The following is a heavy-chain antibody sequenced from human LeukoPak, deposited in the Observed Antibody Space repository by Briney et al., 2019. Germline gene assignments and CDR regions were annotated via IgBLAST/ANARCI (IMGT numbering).Heavy chain of an antibody. CDR3: ARNPRGSSGYYYVY. V-gene: IGHV1-18*01. CDR1: GYTFTSYG. Sequence: ASVKVSCKASGYTFTSYGISWVQQAPGQGLEWMGWISAYNGNTNYAQKLQGRVTMTTDTSTSTAYMELRSLRSDDTAVYYCARNPRGSSGYYYVYWGQGTLVTVSS. D-gene: IGHD3-22*01. CDR2: ISAYNGNT. J-gene: IGHJ4*02.